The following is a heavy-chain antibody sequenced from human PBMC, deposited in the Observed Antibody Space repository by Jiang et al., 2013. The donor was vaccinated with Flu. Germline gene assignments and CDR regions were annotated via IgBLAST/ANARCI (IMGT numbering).Heavy chain of an antibody. J-gene: IGHJ3*02. CDR1: TFSSYW. CDR3: ATTRGDIVVVPAARYAAFDI. Sequence: TFSSYWMSWVRQXSRKGLEWVANXKQDGSXKYYVDSVKGRFTISRDNAKNSLYLQMNSLRAEDTAVYYCATTRGDIVVVPAARYAAFDIWGQGTMVTVSS. D-gene: IGHD2-2*01. CDR2: XKQDGSXK. V-gene: IGHV3-7*03.